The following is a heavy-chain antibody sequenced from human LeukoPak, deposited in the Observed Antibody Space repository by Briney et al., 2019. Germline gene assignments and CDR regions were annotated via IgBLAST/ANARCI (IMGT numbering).Heavy chain of an antibody. CDR3: ARRRVEMAPITEGNWFDS. CDR1: GGSISSYY. Sequence: SETLSLTCTVSGGSISSYYWSWIRQPPGRGLQWIGSTSYSGRANYNPSLKDRVTVSLDTSKNQFYLRVTSVTAADTAVYYCARRRVEMAPITEGNWFDSWGQGTPVTVSS. CDR2: TSYSGRA. V-gene: IGHV4-59*08. D-gene: IGHD5-24*01. J-gene: IGHJ5*01.